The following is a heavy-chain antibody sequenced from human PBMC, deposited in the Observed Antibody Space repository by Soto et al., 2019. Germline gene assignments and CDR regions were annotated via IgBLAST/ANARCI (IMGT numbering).Heavy chain of an antibody. V-gene: IGHV1-69*13. D-gene: IGHD3-22*01. CDR1: GGTFSSYA. CDR2: IIPIFGTA. CDR3: ARSQDTFYYDSSGSTSLYYFDY. Sequence: GASVKVSCKASGGTFSSYAISWVRQAPGQGLEWMGGIIPIFGTANYAQKLQGRVTITADESTSTAYMELSSLRSEDTAVYYCARSQDTFYYDSSGSTSLYYFDYWGQGTLVTVSS. J-gene: IGHJ4*02.